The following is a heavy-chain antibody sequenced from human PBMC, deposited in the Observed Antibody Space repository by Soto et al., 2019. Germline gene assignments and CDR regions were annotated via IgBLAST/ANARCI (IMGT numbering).Heavy chain of an antibody. J-gene: IGHJ6*02. Sequence: LRLSCVASGFTFSNYGMHWVRQAPGKGLEWVAVISYDGSNKYYADSVKGRFTISRDNSKNTLYLQMTSLRTEDTALYYCAKLDEGGLQYAYYAMDVWGQGTTVTVSS. D-gene: IGHD2-15*01. CDR1: GFTFSNYG. V-gene: IGHV3-30*18. CDR3: AKLDEGGLQYAYYAMDV. CDR2: ISYDGSNK.